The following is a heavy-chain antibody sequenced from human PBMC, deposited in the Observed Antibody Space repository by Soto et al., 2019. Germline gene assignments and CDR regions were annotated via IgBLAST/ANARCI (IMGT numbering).Heavy chain of an antibody. V-gene: IGHV1-3*01. D-gene: IGHD6-13*01. CDR1: GYIFSNYA. CDR2: INGGTGDT. CDR3: ARDSGLLAATDSGYYGVDV. J-gene: IGHJ6*02. Sequence: QVQLVQSGAEVKKPGASVIVSCKAAGYIFSNYAMHWVRQAPGQSLEWMGWINGGTGDTKHSQKFQGKVTITRDTSARTVYIELSSLRSDDTAVYSCARDSGLLAATDSGYYGVDVWGRGTTVTVSS.